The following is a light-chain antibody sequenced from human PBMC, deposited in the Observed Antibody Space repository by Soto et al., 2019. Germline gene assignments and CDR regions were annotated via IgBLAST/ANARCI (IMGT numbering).Light chain of an antibody. Sequence: DIQMTQSPSTLSASVGDRVTITCRASQSISSWLAWYQQKPGKAPKLLIYDASSLESGVPSRFSGSGSGTEFTLTISSLQPDDFAVYYCQQYNNWPPMYTFGQGTKLEIK. CDR1: QSISSW. CDR3: QQYNNWPPMYT. CDR2: DAS. J-gene: IGKJ2*01. V-gene: IGKV1-5*01.